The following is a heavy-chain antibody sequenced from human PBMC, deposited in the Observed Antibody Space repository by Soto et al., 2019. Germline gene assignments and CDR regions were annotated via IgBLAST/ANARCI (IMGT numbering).Heavy chain of an antibody. J-gene: IGHJ4*02. CDR1: EYTFTSYA. CDR3: ARELQGLYYFDY. D-gene: IGHD4-4*01. Sequence: QVQVVQSGAEVKKPGASVKVSCKASEYTFTSYAMHWVRQAPGQSLEWMGWINAGNGNTKYSKNFQGRVTITRDTSASTAYMELISLRSEDTAVYYCARELQGLYYFDYWGQGTLVTVSS. CDR2: INAGNGNT. V-gene: IGHV1-3*01.